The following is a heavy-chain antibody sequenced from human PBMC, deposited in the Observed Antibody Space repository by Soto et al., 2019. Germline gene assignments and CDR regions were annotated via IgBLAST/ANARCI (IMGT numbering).Heavy chain of an antibody. CDR2: ISAYNGNT. D-gene: IGHD1-26*01. J-gene: IGHJ4*02. V-gene: IGHV1-18*01. CDR1: GYTFTSYG. Sequence: QVQLVQSGAEVKKPGASVKVSCKASGYTFTSYGISWVRQAPGQGLEWMGWISAYNGNTNYAQKLQGRVTMTTDTSKSTAYMELRSLRSDDTAVYYWAREGAPPPRVHGPFDYWGQGPLVPVSS. CDR3: AREGAPPPRVHGPFDY.